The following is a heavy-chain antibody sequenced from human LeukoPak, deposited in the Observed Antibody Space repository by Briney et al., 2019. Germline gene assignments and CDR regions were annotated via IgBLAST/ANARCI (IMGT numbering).Heavy chain of an antibody. CDR1: GGSISSYY. Sequence: SETLSLTCTVSGGSISSYYWSWIRQPPGKGLEWIGYIYYSGSTNYNPSLKSRVTISVDTSKNQFSLKLSSVTAADTAVYYCARSRTTVVTSGMDVWGQGTTVTVSS. CDR3: ARSRTTVVTSGMDV. CDR2: IYYSGST. V-gene: IGHV4-59*01. J-gene: IGHJ6*02. D-gene: IGHD4-23*01.